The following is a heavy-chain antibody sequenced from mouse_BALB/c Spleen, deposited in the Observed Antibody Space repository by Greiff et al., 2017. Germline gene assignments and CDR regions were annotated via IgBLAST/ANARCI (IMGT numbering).Heavy chain of an antibody. V-gene: IGHV3-6*02. Sequence: DVKLQESGPGLVKPSQSLSLTCSVTGYSITSGYYWNWIRQFPGNKLEWMGYISYDGSNNYNPSLKNRISITRDTSKNQFFLKLNSVTTEDTATYYCARVTGTYYFDYWGQGTTLTVSS. J-gene: IGHJ2*01. CDR2: ISYDGSN. CDR3: ARVTGTYYFDY. D-gene: IGHD4-1*01. CDR1: GYSITSGYY.